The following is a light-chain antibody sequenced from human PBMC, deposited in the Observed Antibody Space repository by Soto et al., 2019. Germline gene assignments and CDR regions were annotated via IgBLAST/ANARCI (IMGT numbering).Light chain of an antibody. V-gene: IGLV2-23*01. Sequence: QSVLTQPASVSGSPGQSITISCTGTSGDVGSYNLVSWYQQQPGKAPKLLIYEGSQRPSGVSTRFSGSKSGNTASLTISGLQADDEADYYCCSYAGSRTYLFGTGTKVTV. CDR1: SGDVGSYNL. CDR2: EGS. J-gene: IGLJ1*01. CDR3: CSYAGSRTYL.